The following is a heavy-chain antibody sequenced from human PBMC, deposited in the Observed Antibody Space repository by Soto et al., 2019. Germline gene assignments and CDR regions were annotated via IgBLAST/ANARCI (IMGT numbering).Heavy chain of an antibody. D-gene: IGHD6-19*01. CDR2: IFYNGTA. Sequence: VQLQQSGPGLVKPSEPLSLTCSVSGGSVSSGSFHWSWIRESPGKGLQFIGSIFYNGTANYSPSLKHRVTISIDTSQSQFSLKLVSVAAADTAVYYCARIGGWYDIDFWGQGNLVTVSS. CDR3: ARIGGWYDIDF. CDR1: GGSVSSGSFH. J-gene: IGHJ4*02. V-gene: IGHV4-61*01.